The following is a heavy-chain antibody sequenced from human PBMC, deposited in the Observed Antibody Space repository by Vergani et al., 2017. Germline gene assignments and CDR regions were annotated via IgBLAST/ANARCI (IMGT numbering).Heavy chain of an antibody. CDR2: IYSAGNT. D-gene: IGHD3-10*01. J-gene: IGHJ6*01. V-gene: IGHV3-66*02. Sequence: VQLVEWGGGVVQPGGSLRLSCTASGFSVRDQYMSWVRQAPGKGLEWVSLIYSAGNTEYADSVKGRFTISRDNSKNTLYLQMTSLRPEDTAVYFCARDFAAKGDDSGEDDDYYGMDVWGQGTPVTVSS. CDR1: GFSVRDQY. CDR3: ARDFAAKGDDSGEDDDYYGMDV.